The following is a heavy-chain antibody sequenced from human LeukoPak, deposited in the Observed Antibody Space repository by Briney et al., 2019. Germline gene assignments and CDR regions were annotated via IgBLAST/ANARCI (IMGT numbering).Heavy chain of an antibody. CDR2: INHSGST. Sequence: SETLSLTCAVDGGSFGGYYWTWFRQSPGKGLEWIGEINHSGSTNYNPSLKSRVTISVDTSKNQFSLKLSSVTAADTAVYYCARDKYNWFDPWGQGTLVTVSS. CDR3: ARDKYNWFDP. V-gene: IGHV4-34*01. J-gene: IGHJ5*02. CDR1: GGSFGGYY.